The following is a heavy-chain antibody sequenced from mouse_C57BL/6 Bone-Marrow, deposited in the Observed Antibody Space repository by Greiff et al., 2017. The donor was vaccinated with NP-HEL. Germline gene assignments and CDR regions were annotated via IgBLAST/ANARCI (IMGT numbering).Heavy chain of an antibody. J-gene: IGHJ1*03. V-gene: IGHV5-6*02. Sequence: EVKLMESGGDLVKPGGSLKLSCAASGFTFSSYGMSWVRQTPDKRLEWDATISSGGSYTYYPDSVKGRFTISRDNAKNTLYLQMSSLKSEDTAMYYCARRDTTVVATRWYFDVWGTGTTVTVSS. D-gene: IGHD1-1*01. CDR2: ISSGGSYT. CDR1: GFTFSSYG. CDR3: ARRDTTVVATRWYFDV.